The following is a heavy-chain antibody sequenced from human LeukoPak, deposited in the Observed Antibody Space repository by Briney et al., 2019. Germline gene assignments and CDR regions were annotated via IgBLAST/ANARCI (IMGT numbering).Heavy chain of an antibody. CDR1: GYTFTSYD. D-gene: IGHD4-11*01. CDR2: ISTSTGDT. V-gene: IGHV1-18*01. CDR3: ARDDNYGIFVNVDY. J-gene: IGHJ4*02. Sequence: ASVKVSCKTSGYTFTSYDISWVRQAPGQGPEWMGWISTSTGDTKYTQKFQGRVTLTTDTSTSTAYMELSSLRSDDTAVYYCARDDNYGIFVNVDYWGQGTLVTVSS.